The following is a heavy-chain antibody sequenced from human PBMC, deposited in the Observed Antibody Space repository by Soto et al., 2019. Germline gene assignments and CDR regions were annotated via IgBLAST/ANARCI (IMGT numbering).Heavy chain of an antibody. V-gene: IGHV4-31*03. Sequence: SETLSLTCTVSGGSISSGGYYWSWIRQHPGKGLEWIGYIYYSGSTYYNPSLKSRVTISVDTSKNQFSLKLSSVTAADTAVYYCAKHRGATTYYYDMDVWGQGTTVTVSS. D-gene: IGHD1-26*01. CDR3: AKHRGATTYYYDMDV. CDR1: GGSISSGGYY. CDR2: IYYSGST. J-gene: IGHJ6*02.